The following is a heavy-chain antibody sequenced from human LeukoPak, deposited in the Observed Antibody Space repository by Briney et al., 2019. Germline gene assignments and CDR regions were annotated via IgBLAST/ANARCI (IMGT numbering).Heavy chain of an antibody. CDR2: ISYDGSNK. CDR1: GFTFSSYA. D-gene: IGHD3-22*01. Sequence: GGSLRLSCAASGFTFSSYAMHWVRQAPGKGLEWVAVISYDGSNKYYADSVKGRFTISRDNSKNTLYLQMNSLRAEDTAVYYCASHXXTAXHYYDSSGYSTYFDYWGQGTLVTVSS. J-gene: IGHJ4*02. V-gene: IGHV3-30*04. CDR3: ASHXXTAXHYYDSSGYSTYFDY.